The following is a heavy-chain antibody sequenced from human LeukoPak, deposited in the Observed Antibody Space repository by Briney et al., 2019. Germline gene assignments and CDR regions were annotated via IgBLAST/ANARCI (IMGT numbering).Heavy chain of an antibody. V-gene: IGHV3-21*01. J-gene: IGHJ6*03. CDR2: ISSSSSYI. D-gene: IGHD7-27*01. CDR1: GFTFSSYS. Sequence: GGSLRLSCAASGFTFSSYSMNWVRQAPGKGLEWVSSISSSSSYIYYADSVKGRFTISRDDAKNSLYLQMNSLRAEDTAVYYCARDSGADPYYYYYMDVWGKGTTVTVSS. CDR3: ARDSGADPYYYYYMDV.